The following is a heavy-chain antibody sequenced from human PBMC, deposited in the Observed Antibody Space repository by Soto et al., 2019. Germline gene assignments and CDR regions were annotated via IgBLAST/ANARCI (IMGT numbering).Heavy chain of an antibody. V-gene: IGHV3-30*18. CDR2: ISYDGSDQ. CDR1: GFTFNSYG. CDR3: AKDTGADY. J-gene: IGHJ4*02. D-gene: IGHD3-10*01. Sequence: GGSLRLSCAASGFTFNSYGMYWVRQAPGKGLEWVARISYDGSDQFYGDSVKGRFTISRDNSKNILYVQMNSLRSEDTAVYYSAKDTGADYWGQGTVVTVSS.